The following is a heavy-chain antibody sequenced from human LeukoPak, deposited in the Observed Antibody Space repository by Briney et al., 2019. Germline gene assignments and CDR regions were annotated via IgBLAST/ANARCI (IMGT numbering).Heavy chain of an antibody. CDR3: CSGAYLY. J-gene: IGHJ4*02. CDR2: INHSGST. CDR1: GGSFSGYY. Sequence: SETLSLTCAVYGGSFSGYYWSWIRQPPGKGLEWIGEINHSGSTNYNPSFKNRVTMSVDTSKNQFSLKLNSVTAADTAMYYCCSGAYLYWGQGTLVTVSS. V-gene: IGHV4-34*01. D-gene: IGHD2-15*01.